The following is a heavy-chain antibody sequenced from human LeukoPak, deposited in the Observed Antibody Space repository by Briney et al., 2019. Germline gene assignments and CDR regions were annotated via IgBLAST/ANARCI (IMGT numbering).Heavy chain of an antibody. J-gene: IGHJ6*03. V-gene: IGHV3-30*04. CDR2: ISYDGSNK. CDR3: ARESAYDILTGPYYYMDV. D-gene: IGHD3-9*01. Sequence: PGRSLRLSCAASGFTFSSYAMHWVRQAPGKVLEWVAVISYDGSNKYYADSVKGRFTISRDNSKNTLYLQMNSLRAEDTAVYYCARESAYDILTGPYYYMDVWGKGTTVTVSS. CDR1: GFTFSSYA.